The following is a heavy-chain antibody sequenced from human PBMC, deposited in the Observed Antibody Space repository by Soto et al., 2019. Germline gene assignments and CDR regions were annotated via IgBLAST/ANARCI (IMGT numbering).Heavy chain of an antibody. CDR1: GFTFSSFD. V-gene: IGHV3-13*01. CDR3: ARESGPDYNSLDY. CDR2: IGASGKT. D-gene: IGHD1-20*01. J-gene: IGHJ4*02. Sequence: EVQLVESGGGVVQPGGSLRLSCEASGFTFSSFDMHWVRQVAGKSLEWVSAIGASGKTYYSGSVKGRFTISRDNAKNSLYLQMNNLRSGDTAVYFCARESGPDYNSLDYWGQGAPVTVSS.